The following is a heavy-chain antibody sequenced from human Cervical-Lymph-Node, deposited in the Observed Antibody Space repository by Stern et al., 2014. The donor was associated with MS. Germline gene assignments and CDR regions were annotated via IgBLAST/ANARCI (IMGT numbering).Heavy chain of an antibody. Sequence: VQLVQSGAEVKKPGSSLKVSCKASGDTFRRFAFSWVRQTPGQGLEWMGSIIPMSGTTNYAHKFKGRFPVTADASTSTAKMEMTSLRYEDTAVYYCAGTTSAWDNPFHFYGMDVWGQGTTVTVSS. CDR2: IIPMSGTT. V-gene: IGHV1-69*15. CDR1: GDTFRRFA. D-gene: IGHD6-19*01. CDR3: AGTTSAWDNPFHFYGMDV. J-gene: IGHJ6*02.